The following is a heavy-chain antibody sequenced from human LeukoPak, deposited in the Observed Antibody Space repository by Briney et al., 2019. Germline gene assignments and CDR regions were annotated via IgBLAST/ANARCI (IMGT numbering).Heavy chain of an antibody. CDR3: SRERDSNWFDP. J-gene: IGHJ5*02. CDR1: EFTFSRYW. V-gene: IGHV3-74*03. Sequence: PGESLRLSCAASEFTFSRYWMHWVRQAPGKGLVWVSRVSPDGLTTEYADSVKGRFTISRDNAKNTLYLQMNSLRDEDTAMYYCSRERDSNWFDPWGQGTLVTVSS. CDR2: VSPDGLTT.